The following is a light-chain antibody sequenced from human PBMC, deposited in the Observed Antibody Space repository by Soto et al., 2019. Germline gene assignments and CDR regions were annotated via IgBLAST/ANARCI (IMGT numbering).Light chain of an antibody. CDR1: QSVSSNY. J-gene: IGKJ1*01. V-gene: IGKV3-20*01. CDR3: QQYVSTPRT. Sequence: EILLTQSPGTLSLSPGETATLSCRASQSVSSNYLAWYQQKPGQAPRLLIYGASSRATGIPDRFSGSGSGTDFTLTISGLEPEDIAVYYCQQYVSTPRTFGQGTKVDIK. CDR2: GAS.